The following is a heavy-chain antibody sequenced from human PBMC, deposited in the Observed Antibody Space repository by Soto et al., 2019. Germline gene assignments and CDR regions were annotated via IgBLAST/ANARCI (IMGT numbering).Heavy chain of an antibody. D-gene: IGHD2-2*01. J-gene: IGHJ6*02. CDR3: TTDVDDTALLPALDYDYYGMDV. Sequence: EVQLVESGGGLVKPGGSLRLSCAASGFTFSKAWMNWVRQAPRKGLEWVGRIKSKIDGGTTDDAAPVKGRFTISRDDSKNTLYLQMNSLKTEDTAVHNFTTDVDDTALLPALDYDYYGMDVWGQGTTVTVSS. CDR2: IKSKIDGGTT. CDR1: GFTFSKAW. V-gene: IGHV3-15*07.